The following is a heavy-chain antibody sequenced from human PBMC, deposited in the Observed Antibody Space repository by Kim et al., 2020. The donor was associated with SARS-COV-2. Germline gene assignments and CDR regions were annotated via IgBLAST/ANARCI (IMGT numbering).Heavy chain of an antibody. CDR1: GYTFSSYG. CDR3: ARRFHGAGSRDWFDP. J-gene: IGHJ5*02. V-gene: IGHV1-18*01. D-gene: IGHD3-10*01. CDR2: VSPYNGNR. Sequence: ASVKVSCKASGYTFSSYGITWVRQVRGQGLEWMGWVSPYNGNRNYAQKFQGRVTMTTDTSAATAYMELRSLRSDDTAMYYCARRFHGAGSRDWFDPWGQGTLVTVSS.